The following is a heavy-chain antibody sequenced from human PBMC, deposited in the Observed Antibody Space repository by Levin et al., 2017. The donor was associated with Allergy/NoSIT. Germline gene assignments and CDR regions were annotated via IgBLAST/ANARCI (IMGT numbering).Heavy chain of an antibody. Sequence: GGSLRLSCVASGFIFSNYAMHWVRQAPGKGLEWVARISFDGNDKYYVQSVKGRFTISRDNSNNTLYLQMNSLNTEDTDVYYCVKGATFSSGSYYFHYYMDVWGKGTTVSVS. J-gene: IGHJ6*03. CDR2: ISFDGNDK. CDR3: VKGATFSSGSYYFHYYMDV. V-gene: IGHV3-30*18. D-gene: IGHD6-19*01. CDR1: GFIFSNYA.